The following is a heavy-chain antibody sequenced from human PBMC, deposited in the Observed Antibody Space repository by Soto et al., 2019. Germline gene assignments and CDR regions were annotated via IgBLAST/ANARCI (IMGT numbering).Heavy chain of an antibody. V-gene: IGHV1-3*01. Sequence: GASVKVSCKASGYTFTSYAMHWVRQAPGQRLEWMGWINAGNGNTKYSQKFQGRVTITRDTSASTAYMELSSLRSEDTAVYYCARVPILAARYGMDVWGQGTTVTVSS. D-gene: IGHD6-19*01. CDR2: INAGNGNT. CDR1: GYTFTSYA. J-gene: IGHJ6*02. CDR3: ARVPILAARYGMDV.